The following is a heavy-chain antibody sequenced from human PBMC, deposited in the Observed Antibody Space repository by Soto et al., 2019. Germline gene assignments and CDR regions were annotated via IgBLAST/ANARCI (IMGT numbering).Heavy chain of an antibody. CDR2: IYWDDDK. Sequence: QITLKESGPTLVKPTQTLTLTCTFSGFSLSSTRMAVGWIRQPPGKALQWLALIYWDDDKRYSPFLKSRLTITKDTSKEQVVLTMSNMDPVDTARYYCAHIVVAGLGYYFDYWGQGTLVTVSS. CDR1: GFSLSSTRMA. J-gene: IGHJ4*02. CDR3: AHIVVAGLGYYFDY. V-gene: IGHV2-5*02. D-gene: IGHD6-19*01.